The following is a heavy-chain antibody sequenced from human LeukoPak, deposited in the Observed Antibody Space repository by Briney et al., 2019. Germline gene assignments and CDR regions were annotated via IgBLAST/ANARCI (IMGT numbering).Heavy chain of an antibody. CDR3: ARDRSYYTFDY. D-gene: IGHD3-10*01. Sequence: SETLSLTCAVSGYSIGTDYHWGWIRQPPGKGLEWIGSMHHSGSTYYNPSLKSRVTISLDTSKNQVSLKLNSVTAADTAVYYCARDRSYYTFDYWGQGTLVTVSA. CDR2: MHHSGST. J-gene: IGHJ4*02. V-gene: IGHV4-38-2*02. CDR1: GYSIGTDYH.